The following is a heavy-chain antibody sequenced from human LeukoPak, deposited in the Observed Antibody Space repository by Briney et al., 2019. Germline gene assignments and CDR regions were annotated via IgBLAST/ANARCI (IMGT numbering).Heavy chain of an antibody. J-gene: IGHJ5*02. Sequence: SETLSLTCTVSGGSISSGDYYWSWIRQPPGKGLEWIGEIYHSGSTNYNSPLKSRVTISVDKSNNQFSLKLDSVTAADTAVYYCARELVRCSSTSCYGGGWFDPWGQGTLVTVSS. D-gene: IGHD2-2*01. V-gene: IGHV4-61*08. CDR3: ARELVRCSSTSCYGGGWFDP. CDR1: GGSISSGDYY. CDR2: IYHSGST.